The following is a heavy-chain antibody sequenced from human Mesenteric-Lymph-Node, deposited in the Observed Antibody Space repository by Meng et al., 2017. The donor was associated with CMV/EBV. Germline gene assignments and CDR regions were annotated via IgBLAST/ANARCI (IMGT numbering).Heavy chain of an antibody. V-gene: IGHV1-46*01. D-gene: IGHD4-17*01. J-gene: IGHJ5*02. CDR1: GYTFTSYY. CDR2: INPSGGST. Sequence: ASVKVSCKASGYTFTSYYMHWVRQAPGQGLEWMGIINPSGGSTSYAQKFQGRVTMTTDTSTNTAYMELRSLRSDDTAVYYCARVRDGDYGGGDWFDPWGQGTLVTVSS. CDR3: ARVRDGDYGGGDWFDP.